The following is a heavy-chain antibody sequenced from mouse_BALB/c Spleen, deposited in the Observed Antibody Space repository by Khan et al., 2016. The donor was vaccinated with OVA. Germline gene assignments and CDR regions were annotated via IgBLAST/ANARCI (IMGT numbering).Heavy chain of an antibody. J-gene: IGHJ2*01. V-gene: IGHV3-2*02. CDR1: GYSITSGYG. CDR3: ARAARIKY. Sequence: EVQLLETGPGLVKPSQSLSLTCTVTGYSITSGYGCNWIRHFPGNKLEWMGYISYSGSTNYNPSITSRNPNTRDTSKNQFFLQLNSVTTEDTATYYCARAARIKYWGQGTTLTVSS. CDR2: ISYSGST. D-gene: IGHD1-2*01.